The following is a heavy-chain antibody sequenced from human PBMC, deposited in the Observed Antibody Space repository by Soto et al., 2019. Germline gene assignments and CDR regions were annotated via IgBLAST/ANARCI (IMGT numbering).Heavy chain of an antibody. CDR2: IKDGGRT. CDR3: ARGQEGVVATH. D-gene: IGHD5-12*01. CDR1: GGSLSGYY. V-gene: IGHV4-34*01. J-gene: IGHJ4*02. Sequence: QVQLQQWGAGLLKPSETLSLNCAVNGGSLSGYYWSWIRQPPGKGLEWIGEIKDGGRTNYRPALTSRPTISSNTSNNPFSLRLYSVTAADTGVYYCARGQEGVVATHWDQGTLVTVSS.